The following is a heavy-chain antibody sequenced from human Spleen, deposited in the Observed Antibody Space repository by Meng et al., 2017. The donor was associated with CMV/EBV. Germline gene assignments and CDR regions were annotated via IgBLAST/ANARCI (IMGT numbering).Heavy chain of an antibody. J-gene: IGHJ3*01. CDR2: IYNDVRT. Sequence: GESLKISCAASGFFVSSNYMSWVRQAPGKGLDWISIIYNDVRTYHSDSVKGRFTIPRDSLKNMLFLQLNTLRADDTAVYYCVRFHGSNWGQGTMVTVSS. V-gene: IGHV3-53*01. CDR3: VRFHGSN. CDR1: GFFVSSNY.